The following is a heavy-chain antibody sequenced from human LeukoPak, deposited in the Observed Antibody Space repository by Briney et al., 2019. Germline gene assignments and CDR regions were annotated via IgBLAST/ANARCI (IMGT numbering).Heavy chain of an antibody. Sequence: PSETLSLTCTVSGYSISSGYYWGWIRQPPGKGLEWIGSIYHSGSTYYNPSLKSRVTISVDTSKNQFSLKLSSVTAADTAVYYCASSDYGDNNWFDPGAREPWSPSPQ. CDR3: ASSDYGDNNWFDP. CDR2: IYHSGST. CDR1: GYSISSGYY. D-gene: IGHD4-17*01. J-gene: IGHJ5*02. V-gene: IGHV4-38-2*02.